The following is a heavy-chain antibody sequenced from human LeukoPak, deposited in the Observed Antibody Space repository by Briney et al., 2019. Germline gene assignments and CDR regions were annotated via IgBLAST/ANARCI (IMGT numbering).Heavy chain of an antibody. J-gene: IGHJ3*02. CDR1: GFTFSSYC. CDR2: IKQDGSEK. D-gene: IGHD3-22*01. CDR3: ARVYDSSGYYGSDAFDI. V-gene: IGHV3-7*04. Sequence: GGSLRLSCAASGFTFSSYCMSWVRQAPGKGLEWVANIKQDGSEKYYVDSVKGRFTISRDNAKNSLYLQMNSLRAEDTAVYYCARVYDSSGYYGSDAFDIWGQGTMVTVSS.